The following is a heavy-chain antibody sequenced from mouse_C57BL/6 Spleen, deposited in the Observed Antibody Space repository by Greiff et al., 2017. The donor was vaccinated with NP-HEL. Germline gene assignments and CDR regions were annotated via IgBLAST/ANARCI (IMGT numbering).Heavy chain of an antibody. CDR1: GYTFTDYN. J-gene: IGHJ2*01. Sequence: VHVKQSGPELVKPGASVKMSCKASGYTFTDYNMHWVKQSHGKSLEWIGYINPNNGGTSYNQKFKGKATLTVNKSSSTAYMELRSLTSEDSAVYYCARESYYYGSSDYWGQGTTLTVSS. CDR3: ARESYYYGSSDY. D-gene: IGHD1-1*01. V-gene: IGHV1-22*01. CDR2: INPNNGGT.